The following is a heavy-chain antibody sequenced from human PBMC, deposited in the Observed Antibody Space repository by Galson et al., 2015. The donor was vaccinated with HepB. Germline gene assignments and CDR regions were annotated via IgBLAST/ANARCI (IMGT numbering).Heavy chain of an antibody. V-gene: IGHV3-33*06. CDR2: TWKDGSNR. CDR1: GFTFSDYG. Sequence: SLRLSCAAFGFTFSDYGMHWVRQAPGKGLEWVGLTWKDGSNRNYADSVKGRFTISRDNSQNTLLLQMNSLRAEDTAVYYCAKDGIMVAANPYHFHYWGQGTPVTVSS. D-gene: IGHD2-15*01. CDR3: AKDGIMVAANPYHFHY. J-gene: IGHJ4*02.